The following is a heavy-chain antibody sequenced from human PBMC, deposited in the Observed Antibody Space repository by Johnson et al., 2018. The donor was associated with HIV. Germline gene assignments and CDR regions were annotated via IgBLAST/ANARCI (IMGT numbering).Heavy chain of an antibody. CDR1: GIRLRSYV. J-gene: IGHJ3*02. D-gene: IGHD3-16*01. CDR2: ASYDGSNE. Sequence: QVQLVESGGGLVQPGRSLRLSCAASGIRLRSYVMHWVRQAPGTGLEWVAGASYDGSNEYYADSVKGRFIISRDNSKNTVYLQMNSLRAEDTAVYYCARDGGSKGKGAFYMWGQGTLVTVSS. CDR3: ARDGGSKGKGAFYM. V-gene: IGHV3-30*03.